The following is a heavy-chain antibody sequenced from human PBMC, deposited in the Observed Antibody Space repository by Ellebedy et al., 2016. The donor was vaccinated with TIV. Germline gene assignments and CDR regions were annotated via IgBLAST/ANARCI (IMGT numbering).Heavy chain of an antibody. J-gene: IGHJ4*02. V-gene: IGHV3-33*01. Sequence: GESLKISCAASGFTFSSYGMHWVRQAPGKGLEWVAVIWYDGSNKYYADSVKGRFTIYRDNSQNTLSLQMNSLRAEDTAVYYCARGGPGSSSPHDYWGQGTLVTVSS. CDR1: GFTFSSYG. CDR3: ARGGPGSSSPHDY. D-gene: IGHD2-2*01. CDR2: IWYDGSNK.